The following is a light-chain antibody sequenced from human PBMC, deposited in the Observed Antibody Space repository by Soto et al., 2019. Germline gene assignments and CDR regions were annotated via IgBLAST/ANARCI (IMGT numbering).Light chain of an antibody. Sequence: EIVMTQSPATLSVSPGESATLSCRASQSVRSNLAWNQQKPGQAPRLLIYGASTRATGIPARFSGSGSGTEFTLTISGLQSEDFAVYYCHQYNMWPPLIFGGGTKVEIK. J-gene: IGKJ4*01. CDR1: QSVRSN. CDR3: HQYNMWPPLI. CDR2: GAS. V-gene: IGKV3-15*01.